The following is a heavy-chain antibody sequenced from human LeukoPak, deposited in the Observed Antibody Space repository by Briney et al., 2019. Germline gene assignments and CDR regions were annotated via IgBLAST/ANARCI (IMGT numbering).Heavy chain of an antibody. J-gene: IGHJ4*02. V-gene: IGHV3-23*01. CDR3: AKSSNPHASGSYYAFFDY. CDR1: GFTFNNYA. CDR2: ISGSSANT. D-gene: IGHD3-10*01. Sequence: PGGSLRLSCAASGFTFNNYAMTWVRQAPGKGLEWVSGISGSSANTYYADSVKGRFTISRDNSKNTLFLQMNSLRAEDTAVYYCAKSSNPHASGSYYAFFDYWGQGTLVTVSS.